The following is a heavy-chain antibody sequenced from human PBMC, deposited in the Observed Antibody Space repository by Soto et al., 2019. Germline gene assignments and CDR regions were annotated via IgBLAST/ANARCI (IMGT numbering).Heavy chain of an antibody. CDR3: ARQIYDSDTGPNFQYYFDS. Sequence: GESLKISCNGSGYSFAVYWITLVLRKPGKGLEWMGRIGPSDSQTYYSPSFRGHVTISVTKSITTVFLQWSSLRASDTAMYYCARQIYDSDTGPNFQYYFDSWGQGTPVTVSS. J-gene: IGHJ4*02. D-gene: IGHD3-22*01. CDR1: GYSFAVYW. CDR2: IGPSDSQT. V-gene: IGHV5-10-1*01.